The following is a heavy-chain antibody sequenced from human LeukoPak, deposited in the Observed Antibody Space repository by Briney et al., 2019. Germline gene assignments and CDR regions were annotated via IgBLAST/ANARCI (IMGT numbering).Heavy chain of an antibody. Sequence: VGSLRLSCAASGFTFSRYAMHWVRQAPGKGLEWVAVISYDGSNKYYADSVKGRFTICRDNAKNSLYLQMNSLRAEDTAVYYCARDDGGSWGQGTLVTVSS. D-gene: IGHD1-26*01. CDR2: ISYDGSNK. V-gene: IGHV3-30-3*01. CDR1: GFTFSRYA. J-gene: IGHJ4*02. CDR3: ARDDGGS.